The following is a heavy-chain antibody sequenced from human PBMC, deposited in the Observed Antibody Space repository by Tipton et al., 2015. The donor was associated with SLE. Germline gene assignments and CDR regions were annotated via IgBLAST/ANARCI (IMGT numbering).Heavy chain of an antibody. CDR1: GFTFSNAW. CDR2: IQSKSDGGTT. D-gene: IGHD3-22*01. Sequence: SLRLSCAASGFTFSNAWMSWVRQAPGKGLEWVGRIQSKSDGGTTDYAPPVKGRFTISRDNSKNTLYLQMNSLRAEDTAVYYCGTTSSDYGMDVWGQGTTVTVSS. V-gene: IGHV3-15*01. J-gene: IGHJ6*02. CDR3: GTTSSDYGMDV.